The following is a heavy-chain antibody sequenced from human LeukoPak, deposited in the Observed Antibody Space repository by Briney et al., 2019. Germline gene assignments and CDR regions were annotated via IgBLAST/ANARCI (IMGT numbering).Heavy chain of an antibody. J-gene: IGHJ5*02. CDR1: GDSISSYY. D-gene: IGHD6-13*01. Sequence: SETLSLTCTVSGDSISSYYWSWIRQPPGKGLEWIGYIYTSGSTNYNPSLKSRVTISVDTSKNQFSLKLSSVTAADTAVYYCARSGRYSSSWYRDWFDPWGQGTLVTVSS. CDR2: IYTSGST. CDR3: ARSGRYSSSWYRDWFDP. V-gene: IGHV4-4*09.